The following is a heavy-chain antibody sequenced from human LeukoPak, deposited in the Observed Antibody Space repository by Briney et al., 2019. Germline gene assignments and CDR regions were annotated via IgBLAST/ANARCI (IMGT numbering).Heavy chain of an antibody. CDR1: GGSISPYY. D-gene: IGHD6-13*01. Sequence: SETLSLTGTVSGGSISPYYWTWIRQPPGKGLEWIGYIYYNGNTNYNPSLKSRITISVDTSKNQFSLRLKSVTAADTAMYYCARGPLSSRTTWTWFDPWGQGTLVTVSS. CDR3: ARGPLSSRTTWTWFDP. J-gene: IGHJ5*02. CDR2: IYYNGNT. V-gene: IGHV4-59*01.